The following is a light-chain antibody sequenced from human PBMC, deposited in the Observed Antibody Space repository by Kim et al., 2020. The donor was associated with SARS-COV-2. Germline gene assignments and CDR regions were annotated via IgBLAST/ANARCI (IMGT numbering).Light chain of an antibody. V-gene: IGKV3-20*01. CDR3: QQYGDSPYT. CDR1: QSVSSNY. J-gene: IGKJ2*01. Sequence: PGERATLSCRASQSVSSNYLSWYQQQPGQAPRLLIYGASSRATGIPDRFSGGGSGTDFTLTISRLEAEDFAVYYCQQYGDSPYTFGQGTELEI. CDR2: GAS.